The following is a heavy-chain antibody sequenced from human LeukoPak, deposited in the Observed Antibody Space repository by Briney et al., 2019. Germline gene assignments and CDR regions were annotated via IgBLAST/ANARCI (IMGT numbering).Heavy chain of an antibody. J-gene: IGHJ4*02. V-gene: IGHV1-8*01. CDR2: VNPNSGST. CDR1: GYTFTNYD. Sequence: RASVKVSCKASGYTFTNYDINWVRQATGQGLEWMGWVNPNSGSTDYAQKFQGRVTMTRNTSIGTAYMELSSLRSEDTAVYYCARAEDYGDYYFDYWGQGTLVTVSS. CDR3: ARAEDYGDYYFDY. D-gene: IGHD4-17*01.